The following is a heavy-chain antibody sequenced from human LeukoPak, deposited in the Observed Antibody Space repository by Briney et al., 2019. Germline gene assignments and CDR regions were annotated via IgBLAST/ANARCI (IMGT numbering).Heavy chain of an antibody. J-gene: IGHJ4*02. V-gene: IGHV4-61*02. Sequence: SETLSLTCTVSSGSISSGSYYWSWIRQPAGKGLEWIGRIYTSGSTNYNPSLKSRVTMSVDTSKNQFSLKLSSVTAADTAVYYCARDQYYYGSGSYGLDYWGQGTLVTVSS. D-gene: IGHD3-10*01. CDR2: IYTSGST. CDR1: SGSISSGSYY. CDR3: ARDQYYYGSGSYGLDY.